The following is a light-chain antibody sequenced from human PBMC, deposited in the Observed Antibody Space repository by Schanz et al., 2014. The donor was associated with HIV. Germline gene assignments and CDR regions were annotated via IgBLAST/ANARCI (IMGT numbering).Light chain of an antibody. V-gene: IGKV3-15*01. Sequence: EIVLTQSPGTLSLSPGERATLSCRASQSVSSNLAWYQQKPGQAPRLLIYGASTRATGIPARFSGSGSGTDFTLTISSLQAEDVAVYYCHQYYSNPRTFGQGTKVEIK. CDR3: HQYYSNPRT. CDR1: QSVSSN. J-gene: IGKJ1*01. CDR2: GAS.